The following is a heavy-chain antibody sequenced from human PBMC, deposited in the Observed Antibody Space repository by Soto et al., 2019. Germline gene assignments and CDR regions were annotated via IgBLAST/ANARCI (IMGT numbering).Heavy chain of an antibody. CDR2: ISYDGSNK. J-gene: IGHJ4*02. CDR3: AKVHALYYYDSSGYYSDY. CDR1: GFTFSSYG. V-gene: IGHV3-30*18. Sequence: GGSLRLSCAASGFTFSSYGMHWVRQAPGKGLEWVAVISYDGSNKYYADSVKDRFTISRDNSKNTLYLQMNSLRAEDTAVYYCAKVHALYYYDSSGYYSDYWGQGTLVTVSS. D-gene: IGHD3-22*01.